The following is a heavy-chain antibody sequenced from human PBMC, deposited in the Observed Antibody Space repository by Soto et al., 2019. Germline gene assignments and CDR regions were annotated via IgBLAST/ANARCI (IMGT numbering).Heavy chain of an antibody. D-gene: IGHD6-13*01. Sequence: GASVKVSCKASGYTFTGYYMHWVRQAPGQGLEWMGWINPNSGGTNYAQKFQGWVTMTRDTSISTAYMELSRLRSDDTAVYYCARGGRKVGIAAAGINYWGQGTLGTASS. CDR1: GYTFTGYY. CDR2: INPNSGGT. CDR3: ARGGRKVGIAAAGINY. J-gene: IGHJ4*02. V-gene: IGHV1-2*04.